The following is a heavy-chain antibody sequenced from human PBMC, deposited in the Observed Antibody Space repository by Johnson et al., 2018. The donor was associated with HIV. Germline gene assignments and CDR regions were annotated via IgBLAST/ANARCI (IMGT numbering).Heavy chain of an antibody. D-gene: IGHD1-26*01. CDR3: AKWGELNEEDASDI. J-gene: IGHJ3*02. V-gene: IGHV3-23*04. CDR2: ISGSGGSP. Sequence: VQLVESGGGLVQPGGSLRLSCAASGFTFSTYAMHWVRQAPGKGLEWVSAISGSGGSPYYADAVKGRFTIPRDNSKNTLYLQMNSLRAEDTAVYYCAKWGELNEEDASDIWGQGQMVTVSS. CDR1: GFTFSTYA.